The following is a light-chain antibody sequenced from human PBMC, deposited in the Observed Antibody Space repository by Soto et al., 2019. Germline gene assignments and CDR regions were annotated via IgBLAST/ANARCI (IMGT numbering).Light chain of an antibody. CDR1: QDISNF. V-gene: IGKV1-27*01. CDR3: QKYSSAPFT. CDR2: AAS. Sequence: DIQMTQSPSSLSASVGDRVTITCRASQDISNFLVWYQQKPGKVPKVLIYAASTLQSGVPSRFSGSGSGTDFTLTISSLQPEDVATYYCQKYSSAPFTFGPGTKVDIK. J-gene: IGKJ3*01.